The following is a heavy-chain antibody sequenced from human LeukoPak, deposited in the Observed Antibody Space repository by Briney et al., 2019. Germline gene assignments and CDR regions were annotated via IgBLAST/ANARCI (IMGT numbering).Heavy chain of an antibody. CDR2: ISYTTGT. J-gene: IGHJ5*02. V-gene: IGHV4-59*03. CDR3: ARGLSDTSGYYYGGRFDP. Sequence: SETLSLTCTVSGGSISSYYWTWIRQPPGKGLEWIAYISYTTGTNYNPSLKSRVTVSVDTSKNRFSLSLSSVTAADTAVYYCARGLSDTSGYYYGGRFDPWGQGTLVTVSS. D-gene: IGHD3-22*01. CDR1: GGSISSYY.